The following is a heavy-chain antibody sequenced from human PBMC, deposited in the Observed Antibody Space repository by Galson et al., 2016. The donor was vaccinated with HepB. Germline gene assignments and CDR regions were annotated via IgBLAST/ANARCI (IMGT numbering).Heavy chain of an antibody. CDR2: IYPGDSDT. Sequence: QSGAEVKKPGQSLKISCKGFGYSFTNYWIGWVRQMPGKGLEWMGIIYPGDSDTRYSPSFQGQVTISADKSISTAYLQWSSLKASDTAMYYCATSFRFLEWFWPYWGQGTLVTVSS. J-gene: IGHJ4*02. D-gene: IGHD3-3*01. V-gene: IGHV5-51*01. CDR3: ATSFRFLEWFWPY. CDR1: GYSFTNYW.